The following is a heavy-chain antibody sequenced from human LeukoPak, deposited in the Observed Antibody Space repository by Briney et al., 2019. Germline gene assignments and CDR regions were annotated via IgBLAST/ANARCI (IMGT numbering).Heavy chain of an antibody. D-gene: IGHD2-15*01. CDR1: GFTFSSYA. J-gene: IGHJ4*02. V-gene: IGHV3-23*01. CDR3: AKDRGMFLVGYLDY. CDR2: ISGSGGTT. Sequence: GGSLRLSCAASGFTFSSYAMSWVRHAPGKGLEWVSAISGSGGTTYYADSVKGRFTISRDNSKNTLYLQMNSLRAEDTAVYYCAKDRGMFLVGYLDYWGQGTLVTVSS.